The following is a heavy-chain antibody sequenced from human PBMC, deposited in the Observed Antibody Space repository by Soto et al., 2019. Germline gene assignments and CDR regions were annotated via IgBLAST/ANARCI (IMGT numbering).Heavy chain of an antibody. CDR3: VQSRYGGDCLQSYSSHSYYGLDV. CDR2: IYWDDDK. D-gene: IGHD2-21*02. V-gene: IGHV2-5*02. J-gene: IGHJ6*02. Sequence: QITLKESGPTLVKPTQTLTLTCTFSGLSLSTTGVGVGWIRQPPGKALEGLALIYWDDDKRYSPSLKNRLTTTKDTSKNQVVLTVTNMDPVDTATYYCVQSRYGGDCLQSYSSHSYYGLDVWGQGTTVTVSS. CDR1: GLSLSTTGVG.